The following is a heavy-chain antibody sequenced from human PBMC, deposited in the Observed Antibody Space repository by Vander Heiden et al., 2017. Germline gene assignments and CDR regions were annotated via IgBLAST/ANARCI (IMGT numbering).Heavy chain of an antibody. D-gene: IGHD3-3*01. CDR1: GYTFTRYD. J-gene: IGHJ5*02. Sequence: QVQLVQSGAEVKKPGASVKVSCKASGYTFTRYDLNRVRQATEQGLGWMGWMNPNRGNTGDEKKFQGRATMTRNTSISTAYMELSSLRSEDTAVYYCARGRRLLGRTIFGVVSRTTRFDPWGQGTLVTVSS. CDR3: ARGRRLLGRTIFGVVSRTTRFDP. V-gene: IGHV1-8*01. CDR2: MNPNRGNT.